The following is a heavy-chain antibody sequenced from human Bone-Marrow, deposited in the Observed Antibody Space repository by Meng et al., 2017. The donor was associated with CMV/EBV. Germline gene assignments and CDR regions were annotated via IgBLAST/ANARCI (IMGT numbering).Heavy chain of an antibody. J-gene: IGHJ4*02. Sequence: GESLKISCAASGFTVSNNYVTWVRQAPGKGLEWVSLIYTDGRTFYADSVKGRFTVSRDNSNNTLNLQMNSLRAEDTAVYYCASRPGGDHPYFDYWGQGTLVTV. CDR1: GFTVSNNY. CDR2: IYTDGRT. V-gene: IGHV3-53*01. D-gene: IGHD4-17*01. CDR3: ASRPGGDHPYFDY.